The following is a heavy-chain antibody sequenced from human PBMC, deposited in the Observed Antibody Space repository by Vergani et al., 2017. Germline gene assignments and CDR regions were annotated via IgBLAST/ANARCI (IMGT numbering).Heavy chain of an antibody. J-gene: IGHJ6*02. D-gene: IGHD6-13*01. Sequence: QLQLQESGPGLVKPSETLSLTCTVSGGSISSSSYYWGWIRQPPGKGLEWIGSIYYSGSTYYNPSLKSRVTISVDTSKNEFSLKLSSVTAADTAVYYCARESRIAAAGYYYYYGMDVWGQGTTVTVSS. CDR2: IYYSGST. CDR3: ARESRIAAAGYYYYYGMDV. CDR1: GGSISSSSYY. V-gene: IGHV4-39*07.